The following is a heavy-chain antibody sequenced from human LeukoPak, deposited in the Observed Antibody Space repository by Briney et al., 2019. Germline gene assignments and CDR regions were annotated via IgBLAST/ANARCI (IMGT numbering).Heavy chain of an antibody. CDR2: ISSSSSYI. D-gene: IGHD2-15*01. V-gene: IGHV3-21*01. J-gene: IGHJ4*02. Sequence: GGSLRLSCAASGFTFSSYSMNWVRQAPGKGLGWVSSISSSSSYIYYADSVKGRFTISRDNPKNSLYLQMNSLRAEHTAVYYRARGLGMVVLDYWGQGTLVTVSP. CDR3: ARGLGMVVLDY. CDR1: GFTFSSYS.